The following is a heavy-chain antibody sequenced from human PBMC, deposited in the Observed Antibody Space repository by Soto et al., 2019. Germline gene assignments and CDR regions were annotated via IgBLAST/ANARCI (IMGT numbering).Heavy chain of an antibody. CDR3: ARGRNPTHYDFVGSVSHYMDV. CDR1: GFTFSSYE. CDR2: ISSSGSTI. V-gene: IGHV3-48*03. J-gene: IGHJ6*03. D-gene: IGHD3-3*01. Sequence: GGSLRLSCAASGFTFSSYEMNWVRQAPGKGLEWVSYISSSGSTIYYADSVKGRFTISRDNAKNSLYLQMNSLRAEDTAVYYCARGRNPTHYDFVGSVSHYMDVWGKGTTVTVSS.